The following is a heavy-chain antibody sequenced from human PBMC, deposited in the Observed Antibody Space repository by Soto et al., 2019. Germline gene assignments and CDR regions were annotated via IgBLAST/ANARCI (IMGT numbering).Heavy chain of an antibody. CDR1: GYNFRGYY. J-gene: IGHJ6*02. V-gene: IGHV1-2*02. CDR3: AVGPHESDGVDV. CDR2: INPNSGGT. Sequence: ASVKVSCKTSGYNFRGYYIHWVRQAPGQGLEWMGWINPNSGGTNYAQTFQGRVTMTRDTSISTAYMELSRLRFDDTASYYCAVGPHESDGVDVWGPGTTVTVSS.